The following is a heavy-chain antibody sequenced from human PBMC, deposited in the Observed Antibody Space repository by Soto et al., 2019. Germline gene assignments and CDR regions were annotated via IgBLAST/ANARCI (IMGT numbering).Heavy chain of an antibody. CDR1: GGSFSGYD. Sequence: QVQLQQWGAGLLKPSETLSLTCAVYGGSFSGYDWSWIRQPPGKGLEWIGEINHSGSTNYNPSLKSRVTISVDTSKNQSSLKLSSVTAADTAVYYCARGSPYSSGWYYYWGQGTLVTVSS. CDR2: INHSGST. J-gene: IGHJ4*02. D-gene: IGHD6-19*01. CDR3: ARGSPYSSGWYYY. V-gene: IGHV4-34*01.